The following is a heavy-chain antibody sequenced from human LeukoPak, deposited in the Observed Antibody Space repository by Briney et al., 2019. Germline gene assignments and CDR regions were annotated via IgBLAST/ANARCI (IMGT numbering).Heavy chain of an antibody. CDR2: IFHTGST. J-gene: IGHJ4*02. Sequence: SETLSLTCTVSGGSISSHYWSWMRQPPGKGLELIGYIFHTGSTNYNPSLKSRVTISADTSKNQFSLKLSSVTAADTAVYYCARITLNYGSGSYPDYWGQGTLVTVSS. CDR1: GGSISSHY. CDR3: ARITLNYGSGSYPDY. D-gene: IGHD3-10*01. V-gene: IGHV4-59*11.